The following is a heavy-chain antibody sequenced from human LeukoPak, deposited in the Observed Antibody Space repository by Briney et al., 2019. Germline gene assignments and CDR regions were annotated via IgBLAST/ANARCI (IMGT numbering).Heavy chain of an antibody. CDR2: ISPYNGNT. CDR1: GYIFSNFFSSYG. V-gene: IGHV1-18*01. J-gene: IGHJ4*02. D-gene: IGHD6-13*01. CDR3: ARAGYSSSWYFWDY. Sequence: ASVKVSCKASGYIFSNFFSSYGISWVRQAPGQGLEWMGWISPYNGNTKYAQKFQGRVTMTTDTSTSTAYMELRSLRSDDTAVYYRARAGYSSSWYFWDYWGQGTLVTVSS.